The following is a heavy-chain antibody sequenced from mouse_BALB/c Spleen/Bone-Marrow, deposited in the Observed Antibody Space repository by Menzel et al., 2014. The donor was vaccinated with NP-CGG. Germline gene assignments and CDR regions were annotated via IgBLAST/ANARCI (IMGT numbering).Heavy chain of an antibody. J-gene: IGHJ4*01. Sequence: QVQLKQSGAEFVMPGASVKMSCKASGYTFTDTWMHWVKQRPGQGLEWIGAIDTSDSYINYNQKFKGKASLTVDASSSTAYMHLSSLTSDDSAVYYCARGGHDFSLDYWGQGTSVIIST. CDR3: ARGGHDFSLDY. CDR1: GYTFTDTW. V-gene: IGHV1-69*01. D-gene: IGHD2-4*01. CDR2: IDTSDSYI.